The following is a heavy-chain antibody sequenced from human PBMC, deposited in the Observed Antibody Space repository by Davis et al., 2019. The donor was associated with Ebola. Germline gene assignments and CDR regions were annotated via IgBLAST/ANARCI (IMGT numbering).Heavy chain of an antibody. V-gene: IGHV1-8*01. D-gene: IGHD3-3*01. CDR2: MNPNSGNT. CDR3: ARLSPYYDFWSPQTTAGAFDI. Sequence: AASVKVSCKASGYTFTSYDINWVRQATGQGLEWMGWMNPNSGNTGYAQKFQGRVTMTRNTSISTAYMELSSLRSEDTAVYYCARLSPYYDFWSPQTTAGAFDIWGQGTMVTVSS. J-gene: IGHJ3*02. CDR1: GYTFTSYD.